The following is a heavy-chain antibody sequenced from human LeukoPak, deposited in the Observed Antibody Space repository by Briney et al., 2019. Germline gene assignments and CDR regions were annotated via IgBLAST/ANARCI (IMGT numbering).Heavy chain of an antibody. CDR2: INSDGSST. Sequence: GGSLRLSCAASGFTFSIYWMHWVRQAPGKGLVWVSRINSDGSSTSYADSVKGRVTISRDNAKNTLYLQMNSLRAEDTAVYYCARGSGSGGTCNYNWGQGTLVTVSS. D-gene: IGHD2-15*01. V-gene: IGHV3-74*01. J-gene: IGHJ4*02. CDR3: ARGSGSGGTCNYN. CDR1: GFTFSIYW.